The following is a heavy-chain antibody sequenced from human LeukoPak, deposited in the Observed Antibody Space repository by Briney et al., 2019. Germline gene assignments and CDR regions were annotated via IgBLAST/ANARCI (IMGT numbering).Heavy chain of an antibody. CDR3: ARGLERRATYYYYMDV. V-gene: IGHV1-8*03. Sequence: ASVKVSCKASGYTFTSYDINWVRQATGQGLEWMGWMNPNSGNTGYAQKFQGRVTITRNTSISTAYMELSSLRSEDTAVYYCARGLERRATYYYYMDVWGKGTTVTVSS. CDR1: GYTFTSYD. J-gene: IGHJ6*03. CDR2: MNPNSGNT.